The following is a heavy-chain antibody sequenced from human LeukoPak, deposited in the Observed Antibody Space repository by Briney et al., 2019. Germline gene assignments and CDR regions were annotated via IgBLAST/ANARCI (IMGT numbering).Heavy chain of an antibody. CDR1: GFTVSSNC. D-gene: IGHD3-10*01. CDR2: IRYDGSNK. V-gene: IGHV3-30*02. J-gene: IGHJ6*03. CDR3: AKDLYYGSGPPYYYMDV. Sequence: GGSLRLSCAASGFTVSSNCMSWVRQAPGKGLEWVAFIRYDGSNKYYADSVKGRFTISRDNSKNTLYLQMNSLRAEDTAVYYCAKDLYYGSGPPYYYMDVWGKGTTVTISS.